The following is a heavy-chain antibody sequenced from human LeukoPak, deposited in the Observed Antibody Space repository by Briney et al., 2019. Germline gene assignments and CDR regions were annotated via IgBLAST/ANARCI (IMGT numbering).Heavy chain of an antibody. J-gene: IGHJ3*02. CDR3: AGDLRTTGAFDI. D-gene: IGHD4-17*01. CDR2: INSDGSST. V-gene: IGHV3-74*03. CDR1: GFTFSTYW. Sequence: GGSLRLSCAASGFTFSTYWMNWVRQAPGKGLGWVSRINSDGSSTTYADSVKGRFTISKDNAKNTLYLQINRLRAEATAVYYCAGDLRTTGAFDIWGQGTMVTVSS.